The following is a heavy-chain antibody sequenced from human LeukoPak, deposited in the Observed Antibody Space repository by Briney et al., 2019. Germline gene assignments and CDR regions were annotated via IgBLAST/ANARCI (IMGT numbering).Heavy chain of an antibody. V-gene: IGHV3-21*01. CDR1: GFTFSSYS. Sequence: GGSLRLSCAASGFTFSSYSMNWVRQAPGKGLEWVSSISSSSSYIYYADSVKGRFTISRDNAKNSLYLQMNGLRAEDTAVYYCARVHGRTIDYWGQGTLVTVSS. J-gene: IGHJ4*02. D-gene: IGHD2-8*01. CDR3: ARVHGRTIDY. CDR2: ISSSSSYI.